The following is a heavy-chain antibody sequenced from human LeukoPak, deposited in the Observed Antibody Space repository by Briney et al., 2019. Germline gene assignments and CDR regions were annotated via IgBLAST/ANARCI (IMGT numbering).Heavy chain of an antibody. D-gene: IGHD3-3*01. CDR1: GFTFSSYS. Sequence: GGSLRLSCAASGFTFSSYSMNWVRQAPGKGLEWVSSISSSSSYIYYADSVKGRFTISRDNANNSLYLQMNSLRAEDTAVYYCARDYDFWSGYTCWGQGTLVTVSP. CDR3: ARDYDFWSGYTC. CDR2: ISSSSSYI. J-gene: IGHJ4*02. V-gene: IGHV3-21*01.